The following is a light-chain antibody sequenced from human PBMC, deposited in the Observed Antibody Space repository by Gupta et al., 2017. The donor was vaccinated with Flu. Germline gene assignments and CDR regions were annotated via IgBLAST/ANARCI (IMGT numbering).Light chain of an antibody. J-gene: IGKJ2*03. CDR1: QSVSSN. CDR2: GAS. V-gene: IGKV3-15*01. Sequence: EIVMTQSPATLSVSPGERATLSCKASQSVSSNLAWYQQKPGQAPRLLIYGASSRDTDIPARFSGSGCGTEFTLTISSRQAEDFALYFCQQYYYWPQHSFGQGTKLEIK. CDR3: QQYYYWPQHS.